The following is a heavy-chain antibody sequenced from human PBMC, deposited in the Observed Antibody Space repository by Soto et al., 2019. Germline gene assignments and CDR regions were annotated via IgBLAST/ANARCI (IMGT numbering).Heavy chain of an antibody. CDR2: ISSTSRYT. J-gene: IGHJ5*02. D-gene: IGHD6-13*01. CDR3: VSGPRTAAAGRNWFDP. CDR1: RFSFSDYY. Sequence: GGSLRLSCAASRFSFSDYYMNWIRQTPGKGLEWISYISSTSRYTNYADSVKGRFTISRDNTKKTLFLQMNSLRIEDTAVYYCVSGPRTAAAGRNWFDPWGQGTLVTVSS. V-gene: IGHV3-11*03.